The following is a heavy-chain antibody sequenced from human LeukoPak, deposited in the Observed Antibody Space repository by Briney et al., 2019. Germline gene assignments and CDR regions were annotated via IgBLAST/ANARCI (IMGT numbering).Heavy chain of an antibody. CDR3: SRRPDYGGTPPFDY. V-gene: IGHV3-66*01. CDR2: IYSGGDT. CDR1: GLTVSSNY. Sequence: GGSLRLSCAASGLTVSSNYMSWVRQAPGKGLEWISVIYSGGDTYYSESVKGRFTISRDNSKNTLYLQMNSLRVEDTAVYYCSRRPDYGGTPPFDYWGQGTLVTVSS. J-gene: IGHJ4*02. D-gene: IGHD4-23*01.